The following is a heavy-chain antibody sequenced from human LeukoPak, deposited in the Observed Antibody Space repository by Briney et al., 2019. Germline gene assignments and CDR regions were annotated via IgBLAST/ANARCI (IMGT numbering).Heavy chain of an antibody. V-gene: IGHV1-18*01. Sequence: ASVKVSCKTFGDTFSRYGISWVRQAPGQGLEWMGWISVYNGNTNYAQKLQGRVTMTTDTSTSTAYMELRSLRSDDTAVYYCARDLVVVTATPGYWGQGTLVTVSS. CDR2: ISVYNGNT. CDR1: GDTFSRYG. D-gene: IGHD2-21*02. CDR3: ARDLVVVTATPGY. J-gene: IGHJ4*02.